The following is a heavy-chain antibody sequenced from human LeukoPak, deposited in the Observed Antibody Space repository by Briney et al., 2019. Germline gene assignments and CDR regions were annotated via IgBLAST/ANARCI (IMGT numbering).Heavy chain of an antibody. V-gene: IGHV3-21*01. D-gene: IGHD3-3*01. J-gene: IGHJ3*02. CDR1: GFTFSSYS. CDR2: ISSSSSYI. Sequence: GGSLRLSCAASGFTFSSYSMNWVRQAPGKGLEWVSSISSSSSYIYYADSVKGRFTISRDNAKNSLYLQMNSLRAEDTAVYYCARATRPDFWSGYYTHDAFDIWGQGTMVTGSS. CDR3: ARATRPDFWSGYYTHDAFDI.